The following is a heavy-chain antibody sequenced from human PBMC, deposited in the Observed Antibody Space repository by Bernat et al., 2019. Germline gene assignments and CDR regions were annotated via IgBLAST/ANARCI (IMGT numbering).Heavy chain of an antibody. CDR3: ARGPAFDF. V-gene: IGHV3-66*01. J-gene: IGHJ3*01. Sequence: EVQLVESGGGLVQSGWSLRLSCAASGFTVSAHHMSWVRQAPGKGLEWVSVLYSVYTTDYADSVKGRFVISRDNSKNTLYLQMNSVRADDTAVYFCARGPAFDFWGQGTMITVSS. CDR2: LYSVYTT. CDR1: GFTVSAHH.